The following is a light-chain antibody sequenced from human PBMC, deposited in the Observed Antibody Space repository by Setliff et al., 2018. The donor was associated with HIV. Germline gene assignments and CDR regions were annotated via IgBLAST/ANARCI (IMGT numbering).Light chain of an antibody. Sequence: QSVLTQPRSVSGSPGQSVTISCTGTSSDVGGYNYVSWYQRHPGKAPKLMIYDVTKRPSGVPDRFSGSKSGNTASLTISGLQAEDEADYYCCSYAGSYTYVFGTGAKVTV. J-gene: IGLJ1*01. CDR2: DVT. CDR3: CSYAGSYTYV. CDR1: SSDVGGYNY. V-gene: IGLV2-11*01.